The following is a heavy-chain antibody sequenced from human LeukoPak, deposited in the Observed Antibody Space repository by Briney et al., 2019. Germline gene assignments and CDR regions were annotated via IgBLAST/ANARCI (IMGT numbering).Heavy chain of an antibody. D-gene: IGHD5-24*01. Sequence: PSETLSLTCTVSGGSISSYYWSWIRQPPGKGLEWIGYIYYSGSTNYNPSLKSRVTISVDTSKNQFSLKLSSVTAADAAVYYCARVMAERDGYNHEFYFDYWGQGTLVTVSS. J-gene: IGHJ4*02. CDR1: GGSISSYY. CDR3: ARVMAERDGYNHEFYFDY. CDR2: IYYSGST. V-gene: IGHV4-59*01.